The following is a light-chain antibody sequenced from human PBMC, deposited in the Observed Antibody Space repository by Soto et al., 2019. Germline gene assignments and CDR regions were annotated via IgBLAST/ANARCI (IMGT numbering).Light chain of an antibody. Sequence: SYELTQPPSVSVAPGKTARVTCGGNNIGSKSVHWYQQKPGQAPVLVIYSDSDRPSAIPERFSGSNSANTATLTISRVEARDEADYYCQVWDSGSDHVVFGGGTKLTVL. V-gene: IGLV3-21*04. CDR2: SDS. J-gene: IGLJ2*01. CDR1: NIGSKS. CDR3: QVWDSGSDHVV.